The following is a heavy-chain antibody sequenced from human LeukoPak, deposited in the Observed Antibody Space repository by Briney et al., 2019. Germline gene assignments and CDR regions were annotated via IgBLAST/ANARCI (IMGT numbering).Heavy chain of an antibody. CDR2: IRSKAYGGTT. Sequence: GRSLRLSCTASGFTFGDYAMSWVRQAPGKGLEWVGFIRSKAYGGTTEYAASVKGRSTISRDDSKSIAYLQMNSLKTEDTAVYYCTRVPPFYVTRTYYFDYWGQGTLVTVSS. V-gene: IGHV3-49*04. CDR3: TRVPPFYVTRTYYFDY. D-gene: IGHD1-14*01. J-gene: IGHJ4*02. CDR1: GFTFGDYA.